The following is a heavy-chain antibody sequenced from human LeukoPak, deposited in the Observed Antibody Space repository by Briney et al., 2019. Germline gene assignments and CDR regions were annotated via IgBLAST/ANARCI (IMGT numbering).Heavy chain of an antibody. CDR2: IYYSGST. D-gene: IGHD2-2*02. CDR3: ARRDSWSHCSSTSCYRAGAFDI. V-gene: IGHV4-30-4*08. Sequence: SQTLSLTCTVSGGSISSGDYYWCWIRQPPGKGLEWIGYIYYSGSTYYNPSLKSRVTISVDTSKNQFSLKLSSVTAADTAVYYCARRDSWSHCSSTSCYRAGAFDIWGQGTMVTVSS. CDR1: GGSISSGDYY. J-gene: IGHJ3*02.